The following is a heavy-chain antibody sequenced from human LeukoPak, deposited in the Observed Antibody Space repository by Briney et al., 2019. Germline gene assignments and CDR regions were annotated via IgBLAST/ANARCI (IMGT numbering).Heavy chain of an antibody. CDR1: GFTFSGYG. V-gene: IGHV3-48*04. J-gene: IGHJ4*02. Sequence: GGSLRLSCAASGFTFSGYGMSWVRQPPGKGLEWVSYISSSDSTIYYADSVKGRFTISRDNAKNSLYLQMNSLRAEDTAVYYCTRDYGGSSPFDYWGQGTLVTVSS. CDR2: ISSSDSTI. D-gene: IGHD4-23*01. CDR3: TRDYGGSSPFDY.